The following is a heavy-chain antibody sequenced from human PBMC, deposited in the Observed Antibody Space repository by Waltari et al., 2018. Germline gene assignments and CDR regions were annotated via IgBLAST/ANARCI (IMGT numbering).Heavy chain of an antibody. J-gene: IGHJ4*02. D-gene: IGHD3-9*01. CDR3: ARQKILTGYYYFDY. CDR2: IYYSGST. V-gene: IGHV4-39*01. CDR1: GFTFNSYW. Sequence: VQLVESGGGLVQPGGSLRLSCAASGFTFNSYWMSWVRQAPGKGLEWIGSIYYSGSTYYNPSLKSRVTISVDTSKNQFSLKLSSVTAADTAVYYCARQKILTGYYYFDYWGQGTLVTVSS.